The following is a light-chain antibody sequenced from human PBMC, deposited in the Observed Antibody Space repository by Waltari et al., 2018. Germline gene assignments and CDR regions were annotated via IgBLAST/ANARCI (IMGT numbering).Light chain of an antibody. CDR1: QSVSSN. V-gene: IGKV3-15*01. CDR2: GAS. Sequence: EIVMTQSPGTLSVSPGERVTLSCRASQSVSSNLAWYQQKPGQAPRLLIYGASTRATGIPARFSGSGSGTEFTLTISSLQSEDFAIYYCQQYDNWPPMYTVGQGTKLEIK. J-gene: IGKJ2*01. CDR3: QQYDNWPPMYT.